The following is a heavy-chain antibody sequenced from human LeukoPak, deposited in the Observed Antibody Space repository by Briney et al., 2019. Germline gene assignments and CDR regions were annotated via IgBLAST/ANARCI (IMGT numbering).Heavy chain of an antibody. V-gene: IGHV4-4*02. J-gene: IGHJ5*02. CDR3: ARDKRLLVRWGFDP. CDR2: IYHSGST. CDR1: GDSISSSDW. D-gene: IGHD3-10*01. Sequence: SETLSLTCAVSGDSISSSDWWSWVRQPPGKGLEWIGEIYHSGSTNYNPSLKSRVTISVDKSKNQFSLKLSSVTAADTAVYYCARDKRLLVRWGFDPWGQGTLVTVSS.